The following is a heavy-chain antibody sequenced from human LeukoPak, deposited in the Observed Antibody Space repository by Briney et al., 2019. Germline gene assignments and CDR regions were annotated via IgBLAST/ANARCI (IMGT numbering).Heavy chain of an antibody. CDR2: ISSNGGST. D-gene: IGHD1-26*01. Sequence: GGSLRLSCAASGFTFSSYAMHWVRQAPGKGLEYVSAISSNGGSTYYANSVKGRFTISRDNSKNTLYLQTGSLRAEDMAVYYCARSPQGWELAYYYYGMDVWGQGTTVTVSS. V-gene: IGHV3-64*01. J-gene: IGHJ6*02. CDR3: ARSPQGWELAYYYYGMDV. CDR1: GFTFSSYA.